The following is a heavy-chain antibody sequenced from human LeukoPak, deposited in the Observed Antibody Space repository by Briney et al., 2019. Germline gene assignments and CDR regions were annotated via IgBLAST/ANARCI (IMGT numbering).Heavy chain of an antibody. CDR2: TYYRSKRYN. Sequence: SQTLSLTCAISGDSVSSNSAAWNWIRQSPSRGLEWLGRTYYRSKRYNDYAVSVKSRITINPDTSKNQFSLQLNSVTPEDTAVYYCAKTYSSSWYSIPRRWFDPWGQGTLVTVSS. CDR3: AKTYSSSWYSIPRRWFDP. CDR1: GDSVSSNSAA. V-gene: IGHV6-1*01. D-gene: IGHD6-13*01. J-gene: IGHJ5*02.